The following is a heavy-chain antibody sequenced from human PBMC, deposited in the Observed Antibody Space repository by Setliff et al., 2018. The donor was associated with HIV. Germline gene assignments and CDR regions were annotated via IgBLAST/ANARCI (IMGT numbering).Heavy chain of an antibody. V-gene: IGHV4-4*07. CDR2: IYYTGSI. Sequence: SETLSLTCSVSGGSMSTFYWSWIRQPAGKGLEWIGRIYYTGSINYNPSLKSRVTISLDTSKNQFSLNVNSVTAADTAVYYCARTPSRGGFDYWGQGTLVTVSS. CDR1: GGSMSTFY. D-gene: IGHD3-16*01. J-gene: IGHJ4*02. CDR3: ARTPSRGGFDY.